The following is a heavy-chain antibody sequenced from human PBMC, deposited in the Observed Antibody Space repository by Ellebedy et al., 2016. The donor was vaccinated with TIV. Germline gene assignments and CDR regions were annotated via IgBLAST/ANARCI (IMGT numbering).Heavy chain of an antibody. CDR3: AKGRGGGSDSSAPRYYFDS. CDR1: GFTFSRYG. D-gene: IGHD6-19*01. Sequence: GESLKISCAASGFTFSRYGMHWVRQAPGKGLEWVAVVSYDGSSSSYADSVKGRFTISRDNSKNTLYLQMNSLRAEDTAVYYCAKGRGGGSDSSAPRYYFDSWGLGTLVTVSS. J-gene: IGHJ4*02. CDR2: VSYDGSSS. V-gene: IGHV3-30*18.